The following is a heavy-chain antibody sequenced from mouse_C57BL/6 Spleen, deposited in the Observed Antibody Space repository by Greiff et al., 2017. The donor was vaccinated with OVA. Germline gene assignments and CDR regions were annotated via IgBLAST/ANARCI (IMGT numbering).Heavy chain of an antibody. V-gene: IGHV1-39*01. J-gene: IGHJ4*01. CDR3: ARPSDGYYSAMDY. CDR2: INPNYGTT. Sequence: VHVKQSGPELVKPGASVKISCKASGYSFTDYNMNWVKQSNGKSLEWIGVINPNYGTTSYNQKFKGKATLTVDQSSSTAYMQLNSLTSEDSAVYYCARPSDGYYSAMDYWGQGTSVTVSS. D-gene: IGHD2-3*01. CDR1: GYSFTDYN.